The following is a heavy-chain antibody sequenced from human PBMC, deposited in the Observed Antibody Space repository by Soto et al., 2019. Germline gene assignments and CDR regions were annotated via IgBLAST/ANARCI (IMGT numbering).Heavy chain of an antibody. CDR2: IYHSGST. D-gene: IGHD6-6*01. CDR1: GGSISSGGYS. CDR3: AGGIAARPLGY. Sequence: QLQLQESGSGLVKPSQTLSLTCAVSGGSISSGGYSWSWIRQPPGKGLEWIGYIYHSGSTYYNPSLKSRVTISVDSSKNQSSLKLSSVTAAATAVYYCAGGIAARPLGYWGQGTLVTVSS. V-gene: IGHV4-30-2*01. J-gene: IGHJ4*02.